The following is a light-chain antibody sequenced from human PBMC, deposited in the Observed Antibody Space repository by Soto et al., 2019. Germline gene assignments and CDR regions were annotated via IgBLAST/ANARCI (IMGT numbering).Light chain of an antibody. J-gene: IGKJ4*01. Sequence: DLQMTQSPSSLSASVGDSVTITCRASQFISTYLNWYQQKLGKAPKLLIYAASSLQRGVPSRFSGSGSGTDFTLTISSLQPEDVATYYCQQSHSAPLTFGGGTKVEIE. V-gene: IGKV1-39*01. CDR1: QFISTY. CDR2: AAS. CDR3: QQSHSAPLT.